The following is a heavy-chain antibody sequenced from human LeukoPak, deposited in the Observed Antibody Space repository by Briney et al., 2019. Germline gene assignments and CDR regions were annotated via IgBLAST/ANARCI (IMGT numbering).Heavy chain of an antibody. CDR2: IIPIFGTA. CDR1: GGTFSSYA. V-gene: IGHV1-69*13. J-gene: IGHJ5*02. CDR3: ARQLAWSIGWFDP. D-gene: IGHD3-3*01. Sequence: GASVKVSWKASGGTFSSYAISWVRQAPGQGLEWMGGIIPIFGTANYAQKFQGRVTITADESTSTAYMELSSLRSEDTAVYYCARQLAWSIGWFDPWGQGTLVTVSS.